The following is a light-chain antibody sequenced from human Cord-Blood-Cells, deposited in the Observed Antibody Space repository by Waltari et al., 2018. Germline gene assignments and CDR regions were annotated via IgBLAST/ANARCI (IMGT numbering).Light chain of an antibody. Sequence: DIQMTQSPSSLSASVGDRVTITCRASQNISSYLNWYQQKPGKAPKLLIYAASSLQSGVPSRFSGSGSGTDFTITIISLQPEDFATYYCQQSYSTPITFGQGTRLEIK. J-gene: IGKJ5*01. V-gene: IGKV1-39*01. CDR3: QQSYSTPIT. CDR2: AAS. CDR1: QNISSY.